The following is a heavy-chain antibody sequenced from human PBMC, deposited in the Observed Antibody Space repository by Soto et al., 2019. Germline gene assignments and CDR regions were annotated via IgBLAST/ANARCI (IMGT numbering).Heavy chain of an antibody. CDR2: IYHSWST. D-gene: IGHD2-15*01. CDR3: ARALYCSGGSCSPLRGMDV. Sequence: YWGWIRQPPGRGLEWIGTIYHSWSTYYNPSLKTRVTISVDTSKNQFSLKLSSVTAADTAVYYCARALYCSGGSCSPLRGMDVWGQGTTVTVSS. V-gene: IGHV4-38-2*02. CDR1: Y. J-gene: IGHJ6*02.